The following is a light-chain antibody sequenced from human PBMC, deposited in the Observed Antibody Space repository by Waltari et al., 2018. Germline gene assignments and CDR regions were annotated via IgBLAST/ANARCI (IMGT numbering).Light chain of an antibody. CDR1: SSNIGSNY. J-gene: IGLJ3*02. V-gene: IGLV1-44*01. Sequence: QSVLIQPPSASGTPGQRVTISCSGSSSNIGSNYVNWYQQFPGTAPKVLIYSNDQRPSGVPDRFSGSKSGTSASLAISGLQSEDEADYYCGTWDDSLKGWVFGGGTKLTVL. CDR3: GTWDDSLKGWV. CDR2: SND.